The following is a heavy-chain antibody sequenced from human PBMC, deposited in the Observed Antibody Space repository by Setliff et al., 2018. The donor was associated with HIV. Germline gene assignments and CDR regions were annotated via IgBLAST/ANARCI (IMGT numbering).Heavy chain of an antibody. CDR2: ISSYNDNT. V-gene: IGHV1-18*01. CDR1: GYSFTNYG. CDR3: ARDDVGYCSGGSCYHLFDTFDI. J-gene: IGHJ3*02. D-gene: IGHD2-15*01. Sequence: ASVKVSCKASGYSFTNYGISWVRQAPGQGLEWMGWISSYNDNTNYALNLQGRVTMTTDTSTSTTYMELRSLRSDDTAVYYCARDDVGYCSGGSCYHLFDTFDIWGQGTVVTV.